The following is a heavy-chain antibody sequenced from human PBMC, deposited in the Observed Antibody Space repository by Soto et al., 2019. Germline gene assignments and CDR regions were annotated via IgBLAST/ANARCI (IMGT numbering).Heavy chain of an antibody. CDR1: GGSISSYY. V-gene: IGHV4-59*01. D-gene: IGHD3-10*01. J-gene: IGHJ4*02. CDR3: ARDGAVGPLDY. Sequence: SETLSLTCTVSGGSISSYYWSWIRQPPGKGLEWIGYIYYTGTTNYNPSLKSRVTISLDTSKNQFSLKLNSVTAADTAVYYCARDGAVGPLDYWGQGALVTVSS. CDR2: IYYTGTT.